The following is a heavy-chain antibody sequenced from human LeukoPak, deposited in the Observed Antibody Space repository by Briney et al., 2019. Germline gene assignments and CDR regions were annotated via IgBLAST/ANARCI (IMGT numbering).Heavy chain of an antibody. CDR1: GGSISTYY. Sequence: SETLSLTCTVSGGSISTYYWTWIRQPPGKRLEWIGYIYSSGNTNYNPSLSSRVTISLDTSKNQFSLMLRSLTAADTAVYYCARRYTASPGERFDYWGQGILVTVSS. CDR2: IYSSGNT. D-gene: IGHD2-2*02. CDR3: ARRYTASPGERFDY. J-gene: IGHJ4*02. V-gene: IGHV4-59*08.